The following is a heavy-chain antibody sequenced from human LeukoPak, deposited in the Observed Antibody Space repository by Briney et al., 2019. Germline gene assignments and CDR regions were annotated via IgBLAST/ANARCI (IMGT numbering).Heavy chain of an antibody. V-gene: IGHV4-59*12. CDR2: IYYSGST. Sequence: SETLSLTCTVSGGSISSYYWSWIRQPPGKGLEWIGYIYYSGSTNYNPSLKSRVTMSVDTSKNQFSLKLSSVTAADTAVYYCARDVKVSTWFDPWGQGTLVTVSS. D-gene: IGHD3-3*02. J-gene: IGHJ5*02. CDR3: ARDVKVSTWFDP. CDR1: GGSISSYY.